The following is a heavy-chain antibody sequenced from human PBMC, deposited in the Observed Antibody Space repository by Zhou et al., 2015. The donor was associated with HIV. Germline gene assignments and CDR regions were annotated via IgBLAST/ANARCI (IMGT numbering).Heavy chain of an antibody. CDR3: AREGWGSWYFDL. Sequence: QVQLVQSGAEVKKPGSSVKVSCKASGGTFSTYAISWVRQVPGQGLEWMGGIIPFVGTANYAQKFQGRVTITADKSTNTAYMELSSLRFGDSAAYYCAREGWGSWYFDLWGRGTLVSVSS. CDR1: GGTFSTYA. J-gene: IGHJ2*01. D-gene: IGHD7-27*01. CDR2: IIPFVGTA. V-gene: IGHV1-69*06.